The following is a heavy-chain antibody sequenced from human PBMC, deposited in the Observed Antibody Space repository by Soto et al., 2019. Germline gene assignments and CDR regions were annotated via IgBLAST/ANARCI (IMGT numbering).Heavy chain of an antibody. CDR3: ARTLYSYGPRFDY. CDR1: RGSLSSATYS. Sequence: SYTLSLTCTVCRGSLSSATYSGAWIRQPPGKGLEWIGYITYSESTNHNPSLKSRVSISVDRTKNHFSLKLTSVTAADTAVYYCARTLYSYGPRFDYWGQGTLVTVSS. CDR2: ITYSEST. J-gene: IGHJ4*02. V-gene: IGHV4-61*03. D-gene: IGHD5-18*01.